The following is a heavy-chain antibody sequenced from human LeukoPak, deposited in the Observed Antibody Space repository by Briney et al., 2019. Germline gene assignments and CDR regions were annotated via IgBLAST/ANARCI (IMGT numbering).Heavy chain of an antibody. CDR1: GYTFTSYD. Sequence: ASVKVSCKASGYTFTSYDINWVRQATGQGLEWMGWMNPNSGNTGYAQKFQGRVTITRNTATSTAYMELSSLRSEDTAVYYCARMHYYDRTDENWFDPWGQGALVTVSS. CDR2: MNPNSGNT. D-gene: IGHD3-22*01. V-gene: IGHV1-8*03. CDR3: ARMHYYDRTDENWFDP. J-gene: IGHJ5*02.